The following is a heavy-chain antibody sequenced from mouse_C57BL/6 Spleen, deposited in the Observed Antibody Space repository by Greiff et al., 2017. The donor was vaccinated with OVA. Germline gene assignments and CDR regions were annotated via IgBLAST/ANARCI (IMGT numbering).Heavy chain of an antibody. J-gene: IGHJ2*01. V-gene: IGHV1-50*01. CDR3: ARSNWVDY. CDR1: GYTFTSYW. D-gene: IGHD4-1*01. Sequence: QVQLQQSGAELVKPGASVKLSCKASGYTFTSYWMQWVKQRPGPGLEWIGEIDPSDSYNNYNQKFKGKATLTVDTSSSTADMQLSSLTSEDSAVYYCARSNWVDYWGQGTTLTVSS. CDR2: IDPSDSYN.